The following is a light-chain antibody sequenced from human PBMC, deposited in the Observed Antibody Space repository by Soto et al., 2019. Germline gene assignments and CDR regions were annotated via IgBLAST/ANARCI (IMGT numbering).Light chain of an antibody. V-gene: IGKV1-5*03. J-gene: IGKJ1*01. Sequence: IQMTQSPSTLSASVGDRVTITCRASQSINSWLAWYQQKPGKAPKLLIYKTSTLESGVPSRFSGSGSGTEFTLTISSLQPDDFATYYCQQYHTYSPWTFGQGTRVDVK. CDR2: KTS. CDR1: QSINSW. CDR3: QQYHTYSPWT.